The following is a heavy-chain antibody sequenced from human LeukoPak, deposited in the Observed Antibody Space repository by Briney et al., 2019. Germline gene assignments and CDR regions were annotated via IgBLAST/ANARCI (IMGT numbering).Heavy chain of an antibody. CDR3: ARSARDLPYSSSFGVFDY. CDR2: IIPIFGTA. J-gene: IGHJ4*02. CDR1: GGTFSSYA. V-gene: IGHV1-69*13. D-gene: IGHD6-13*01. Sequence: SVKVSCKASGGTFSSYAISWVRQAPGQGLEWMGGIIPIFGTANYAQKFQGRVTITADESTSTAYMELSSLRSEDTAVYYCARSARDLPYSSSFGVFDYWGQGTLVTVSS.